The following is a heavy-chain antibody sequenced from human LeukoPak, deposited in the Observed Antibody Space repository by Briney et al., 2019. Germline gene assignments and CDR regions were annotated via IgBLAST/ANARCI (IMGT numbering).Heavy chain of an antibody. D-gene: IGHD6-13*01. CDR3: AKVAAAGTFGY. V-gene: IGHV3-30*02. CDR1: GFTLSQYG. CDR2: LRFDGGDQ. Sequence: GGSLRLSCVASGFTLSQYGMHWVRQAPGKGLEWVAFLRFDGGDQSYADSVKGRFTISRDNSKNTLYLQMNSLRAEDTAVYYCAKVAAAGTFGYWGQGTLVTVSS. J-gene: IGHJ4*02.